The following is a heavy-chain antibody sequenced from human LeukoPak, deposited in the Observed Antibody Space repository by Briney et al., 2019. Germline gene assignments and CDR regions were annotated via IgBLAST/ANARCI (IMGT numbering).Heavy chain of an antibody. CDR1: GGSISPYN. V-gene: IGHV4-59*08. Sequence: SETLSLTCSVSGGSISPYNWNWIRQTPGKGLEWIGFIYYNGITKYNPSLEGRVTMSVDTSKNQFSLKLYSVTAADTAVYYCARLRGYSYGSGVLDYWGQGTLVTVSS. J-gene: IGHJ4*02. CDR3: ARLRGYSYGSGVLDY. D-gene: IGHD5-18*01. CDR2: IYYNGIT.